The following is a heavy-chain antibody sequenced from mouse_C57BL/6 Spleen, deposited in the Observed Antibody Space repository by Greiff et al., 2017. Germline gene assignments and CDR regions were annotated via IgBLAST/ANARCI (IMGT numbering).Heavy chain of an antibody. Sequence: QVQLQQPGTELVKPGASVKLSCKASGYTFTSSWMHWVKQRPGQGLAWIGNINPSNGGPNYNEKLKSKATLTVDKSSSTAYMQLSSLTSEDSAVYYCARSDGRTNFDYWGQGTTLTVSS. CDR3: ARSDGRTNFDY. V-gene: IGHV1-53*01. CDR1: GYTFTSSW. CDR2: INPSNGGP. J-gene: IGHJ2*01. D-gene: IGHD1-1*01.